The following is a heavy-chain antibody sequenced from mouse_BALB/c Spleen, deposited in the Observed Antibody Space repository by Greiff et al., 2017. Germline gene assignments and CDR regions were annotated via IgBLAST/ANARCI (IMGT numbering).Heavy chain of an antibody. J-gene: IGHJ2*01. CDR3: TRMVGSPYFDY. D-gene: IGHD1-1*01. CDR2: IDPSDSYT. Sequence: QVQLQQSGAELVKPGASVKMSCKASGYTFTSYWMHWVKQRPGQGLEWIGVIDPSDSYTSYNQKFKGKATLTVDTSSSTAYMQLSSLTSEDSAVYYCTRMVGSPYFDYWGQGTTLTVSS. CDR1: GYTFTSYW. V-gene: IGHV1S127*01.